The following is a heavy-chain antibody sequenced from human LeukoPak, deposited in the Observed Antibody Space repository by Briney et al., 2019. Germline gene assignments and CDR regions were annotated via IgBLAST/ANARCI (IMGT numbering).Heavy chain of an antibody. V-gene: IGHV3-15*01. CDR2: IRSRTEGGAA. Sequence: PGGSLRLSCVASGFTFSDAWMSWVRQAPGKGLEWVARIRSRTEGGAADYAAPVKGRFTISRDDSENTLSLQMNSLKSEDTAVYYCTTDYCSDGSCPDAFDMWGQGTMVTVSS. J-gene: IGHJ3*02. CDR1: GFTFSDAW. CDR3: TTDYCSDGSCPDAFDM. D-gene: IGHD2-15*01.